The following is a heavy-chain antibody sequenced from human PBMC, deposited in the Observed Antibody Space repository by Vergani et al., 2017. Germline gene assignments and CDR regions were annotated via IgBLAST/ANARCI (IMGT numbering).Heavy chain of an antibody. Sequence: QVQLVQSGAEVKKPGSSVKVSCKASGGTFSSYAISWVRQAPGQGLEWRGGIIPIFGTANYAQKFQGRVTITADESTSTAYMELSSLRSEDTAVYYCASADSSSFSLCGLDAFDIWGQGTMVTVSS. V-gene: IGHV1-69*01. CDR3: ASADSSSFSLCGLDAFDI. CDR1: GGTFSSYA. CDR2: IIPIFGTA. J-gene: IGHJ3*02. D-gene: IGHD6-13*01.